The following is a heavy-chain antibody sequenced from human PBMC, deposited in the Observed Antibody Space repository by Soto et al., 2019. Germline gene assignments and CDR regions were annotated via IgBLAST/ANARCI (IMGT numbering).Heavy chain of an antibody. D-gene: IGHD1-26*01. J-gene: IGHJ4*02. CDR3: AKDVWELRPFDY. CDR1: GFTFSSYG. Sequence: GGSLRLSCAASGFTFSSYGMHWVRQAPGKGLEWVAVISYDGSNKYYADSVKGRFTISRDNSKNTLYLQMNSLRAEDTAVYYCAKDVWELRPFDYWGQGTLVTVSS. CDR2: ISYDGSNK. V-gene: IGHV3-30*18.